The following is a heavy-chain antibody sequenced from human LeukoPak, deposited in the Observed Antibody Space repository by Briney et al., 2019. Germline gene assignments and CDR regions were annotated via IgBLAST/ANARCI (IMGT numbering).Heavy chain of an antibody. Sequence: PGGSLRLSCAASGFSFRSYSMDWVRQAPGKGLEWVATIKGDGSKKDYVDSVRGRFTVSIDNAKNSLYLQMSSLRVEDTAIYYCESTTGPWGQGTLVTVSS. CDR3: ESTTGP. CDR2: IKGDGSKK. CDR1: GFSFRSYS. V-gene: IGHV3-7*03. D-gene: IGHD1-7*01. J-gene: IGHJ5*02.